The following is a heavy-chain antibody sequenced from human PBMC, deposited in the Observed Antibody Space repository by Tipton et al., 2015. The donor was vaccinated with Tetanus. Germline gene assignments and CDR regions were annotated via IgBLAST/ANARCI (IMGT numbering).Heavy chain of an antibody. CDR1: DGPVSSGGFY. CDR3: ARDPGIASAGLWFDP. CDR2: IYYSGTT. J-gene: IGHJ5*02. D-gene: IGHD6-13*01. Sequence: TLSLTCSVSDGPVSSGGFYWGWVRQVTGKGLEWIGNIYYSGTTYYTPSLRGRLSISVDTSKNQFSLRLTSVTVADTAVYYCARDPGIASAGLWFDPWGQGTLVTVSS. V-gene: IGHV4-31*03.